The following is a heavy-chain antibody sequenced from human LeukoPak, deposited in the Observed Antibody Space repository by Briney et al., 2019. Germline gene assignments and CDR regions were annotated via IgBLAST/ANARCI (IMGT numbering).Heavy chain of an antibody. CDR2: VSYSGTV. CDR1: GVSISSDDYF. D-gene: IGHD1-7*01. Sequence: SETLSLTCTVSGVSISSDDYFWGWIRQSPGKGLEWIASVSYSGTVYYNPSLESRVTISVDTSKNQFSLKLSSVTAADTAVYYCARVYNWNSSGLGAPRDWGRGTLVTVSS. V-gene: IGHV4-39*07. CDR3: ARVYNWNSSGLGAPRD. J-gene: IGHJ4*02.